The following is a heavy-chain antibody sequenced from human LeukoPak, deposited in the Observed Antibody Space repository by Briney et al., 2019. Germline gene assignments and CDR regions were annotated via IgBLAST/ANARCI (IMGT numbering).Heavy chain of an antibody. CDR3: ARRDRTGAMAGTFGY. V-gene: IGHV1-18*01. Sequence: ASVKVSCKASGYTFTSYGISWVRQAPGQGLEWMGWISVYNGNTNYAQKLQGRVTMTTDTSTSTAYMELRSLRSDDTAVYYCARRDRTGAMAGTFGYWGQGTLVTVSS. CDR2: ISVYNGNT. CDR1: GYTFTSYG. D-gene: IGHD6-19*01. J-gene: IGHJ4*02.